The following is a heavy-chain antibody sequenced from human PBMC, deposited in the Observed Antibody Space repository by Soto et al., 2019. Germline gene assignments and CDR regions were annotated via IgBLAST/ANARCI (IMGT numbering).Heavy chain of an antibody. CDR3: ARDDGWLVLDY. J-gene: IGHJ4*02. Sequence: EVQLVESGGGLVKPGGSLRLSCAASGFAFSSYSMNWVRQAPGKGLEWVAFITIRSSYIYYADSVRGRFTIFRDNAKNSLYLQMDGLRAEDTAVYYCARDDGWLVLDYWGQGTLVTVSS. D-gene: IGHD6-19*01. CDR2: ITIRSSYI. V-gene: IGHV3-21*06. CDR1: GFAFSSYS.